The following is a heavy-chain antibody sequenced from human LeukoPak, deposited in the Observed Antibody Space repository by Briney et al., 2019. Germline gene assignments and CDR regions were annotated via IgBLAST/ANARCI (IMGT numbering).Heavy chain of an antibody. V-gene: IGHV3-30*04. CDR1: GFTFSSYA. CDR3: AKWPFRGGMDV. D-gene: IGHD5-12*01. Sequence: GGSLRLSCAASGFTFSSYAMHWVRQAPGKGLEWVAVISYDGSNKYYADSVKGRFTISRDNSKNTLYLQMNSLRAEDTAVYYCAKWPFRGGMDVWGQGTTVTVSS. CDR2: ISYDGSNK. J-gene: IGHJ6*02.